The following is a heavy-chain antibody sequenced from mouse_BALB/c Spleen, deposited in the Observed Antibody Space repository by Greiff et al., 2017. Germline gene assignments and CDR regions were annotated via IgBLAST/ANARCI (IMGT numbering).Heavy chain of an antibody. CDR3: AREDY. CDR1: GSFITSGYY. J-gene: IGHJ2*01. V-gene: IGHV3-6*02. CDR2: ISYDGSN. Sequence: EVKLQESGPGLVKPSQSLSLTCSVTGSFITSGYYWNWIRQFPGNKLEWMGYISYDGSNNYNPSLKNRISITRDTSKNQFFLKLNSVTTEDTATYYCAREDYWGQGTTLTGSS.